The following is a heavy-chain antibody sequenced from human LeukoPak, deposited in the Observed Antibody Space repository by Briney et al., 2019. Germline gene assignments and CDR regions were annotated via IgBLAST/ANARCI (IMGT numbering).Heavy chain of an antibody. Sequence: GGSLRLSCAASGFTFSSYAMSWVRQAPGKGLEWVSSISSSSSYIYYADSVKGRFTISRDNAKNSLYLQMNSLRAEDTAVYYCARDMAGANCVDYWGQGTLVTVSS. D-gene: IGHD4/OR15-4a*01. V-gene: IGHV3-21*01. CDR2: ISSSSSYI. CDR3: ARDMAGANCVDY. J-gene: IGHJ4*02. CDR1: GFTFSSYA.